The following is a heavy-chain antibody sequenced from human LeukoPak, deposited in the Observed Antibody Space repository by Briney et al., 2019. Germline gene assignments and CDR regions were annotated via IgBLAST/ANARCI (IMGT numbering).Heavy chain of an antibody. Sequence: TGGSLRLSCAASGFTFSDYYMSWIRQVPGKGLEWVSYISSSASTIYYADSVKGRFTISRDNAKNSLYLQMNSLRAEDTAVYYCARGVGTSQSYDYWGQGTLVTVSS. V-gene: IGHV3-11*04. CDR3: ARGVGTSQSYDY. J-gene: IGHJ4*02. CDR1: GFTFSDYY. CDR2: ISSSASTI. D-gene: IGHD1-26*01.